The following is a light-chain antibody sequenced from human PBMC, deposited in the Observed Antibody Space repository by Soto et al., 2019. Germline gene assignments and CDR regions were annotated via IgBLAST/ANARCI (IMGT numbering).Light chain of an antibody. J-gene: IGKJ3*01. CDR1: QDIRTW. V-gene: IGKV1-12*02. CDR3: QQANSFPFT. Sequence: DIQMTQSPSSVSASVGDRVTITCRASQDIRTWLAWYQQKPGKAPKLLIYVSSSLQSGVPSRFSGSGSGTDFTLTISSLQPEDFATYYCQQANSFPFTFGLGTKVDLK. CDR2: VSS.